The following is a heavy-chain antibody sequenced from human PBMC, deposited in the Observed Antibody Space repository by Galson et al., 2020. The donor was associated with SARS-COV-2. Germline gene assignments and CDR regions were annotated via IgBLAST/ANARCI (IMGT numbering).Heavy chain of an antibody. CDR1: GDSVSSPNYY. J-gene: IGHJ1*01. V-gene: IGHV4-39*01. CDR3: VSNPHWLAEDGYYHH. Sequence: SETLSLTCSVSVSGDSVSSPNYYWAWIRQPPGKGLEWIGSFSEGANTHDNPSLKSRVTISGDTSRMQFSLRLTSVTAADTALYYCVSNPHWLAEDGYYHHWGRGILVTVSS. CDR2: FSEGANT. D-gene: IGHD6-19*01.